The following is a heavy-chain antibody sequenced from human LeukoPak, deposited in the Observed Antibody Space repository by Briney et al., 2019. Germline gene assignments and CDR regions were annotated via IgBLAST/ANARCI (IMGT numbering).Heavy chain of an antibody. CDR3: AKEGGPYTSGTYSDY. J-gene: IGHJ4*02. CDR2: ISVYNGNT. Sequence: ASVKVSCKASGYTFTSYGISWVRQAPGQGLEWMGWISVYNGNTNYAQKLQGRVTMTTDTSTSTVYMELRSLRSDDTAVYYCAKEGGPYTSGTYSDYWGQGTLVTVSS. CDR1: GYTFTSYG. D-gene: IGHD3-10*01. V-gene: IGHV1-18*01.